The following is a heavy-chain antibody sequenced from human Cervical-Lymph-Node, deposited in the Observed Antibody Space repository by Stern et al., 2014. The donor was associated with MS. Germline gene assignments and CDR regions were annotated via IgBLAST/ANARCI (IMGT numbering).Heavy chain of an antibody. Sequence: QLVQSGAEVQKPGSSVKVSCKASGDTSNTDAIHWVRQAPGQGLEWMGGIIPGLGTPVYAQRFKARVSIAADESTATDYMELSSLRSDDTAVYYCARGASSAAWYKHAVDVWGQGTTVTVSS. V-gene: IGHV1-69*01. CDR3: ARGASSAAWYKHAVDV. CDR2: IIPGLGTP. D-gene: IGHD1-14*01. CDR1: GDTSNTDA. J-gene: IGHJ6*02.